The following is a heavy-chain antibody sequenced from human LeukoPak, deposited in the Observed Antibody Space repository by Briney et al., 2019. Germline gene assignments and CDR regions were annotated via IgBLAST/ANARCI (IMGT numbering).Heavy chain of an antibody. J-gene: IGHJ3*02. D-gene: IGHD1-26*01. V-gene: IGHV3-23*01. CDR1: GFTFSSYE. CDR2: ISGSSGNT. CDR3: ARGGSYLSAFDI. Sequence: GGSLRLSCAASGFTFSSYEMNWVRQAPGKGLEWVSAISGSSGNTYYADSVKGRFTISRDNSKNTLYLQMNSLRAEDTAVYYCARGGSYLSAFDIWGQGTMVTVSS.